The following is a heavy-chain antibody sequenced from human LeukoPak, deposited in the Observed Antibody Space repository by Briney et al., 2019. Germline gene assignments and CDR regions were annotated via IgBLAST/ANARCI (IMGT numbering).Heavy chain of an antibody. J-gene: IGHJ4*02. CDR3: AKVVGTSGWYFDY. CDR2: ITGRST. Sequence: GGSLRLSCAASGFTFSNYAMSWVRQAPGKGLEWGSGITGRSTYYADSVNGRFTISRDTSKNTLYVQMNSLRAEDTAVYYCAKVVGTSGWYFDYWGQGTLVTVSS. V-gene: IGHV3-23*01. CDR1: GFTFSNYA. D-gene: IGHD1-1*01.